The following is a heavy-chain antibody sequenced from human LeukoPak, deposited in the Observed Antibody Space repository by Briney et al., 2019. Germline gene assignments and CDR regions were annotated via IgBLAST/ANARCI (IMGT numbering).Heavy chain of an antibody. CDR1: GFTFSSYS. V-gene: IGHV3-48*01. D-gene: IGHD2-15*01. J-gene: IGHJ4*02. Sequence: PGGSLRLSCAASGFTFSSYSMNWVRQAPGKGLEWVSYISSSSSTIYYADSVKGRFTISRDNAKNSLYLQMNSLRAEDTAVYYCARVGSIVVVAATTFFDYWGQGTLVTVSS. CDR3: ARVGSIVVVAATTFFDY. CDR2: ISSSSSTI.